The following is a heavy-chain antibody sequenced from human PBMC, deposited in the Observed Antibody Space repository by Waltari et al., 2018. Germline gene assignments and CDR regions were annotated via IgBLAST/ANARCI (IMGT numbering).Heavy chain of an antibody. D-gene: IGHD2-15*01. Sequence: YCWSWFRQPPDKGLEWIGQVRGDGRTNYNPSFASRVIISLDTSTHHFALEMTSATAADTALYYCARDRGRGLYLDTWGQGILVTVAP. V-gene: IGHV4-34*01. CDR2: VRGDGRT. CDR1: YC. J-gene: IGHJ4*02. CDR3: ARDRGRGLYLDT.